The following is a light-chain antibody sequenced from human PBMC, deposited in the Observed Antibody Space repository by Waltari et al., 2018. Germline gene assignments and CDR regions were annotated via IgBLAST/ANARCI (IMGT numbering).Light chain of an antibody. V-gene: IGLV1-40*01. CDR1: SPNIRAAYA. J-gene: IGLJ2*01. Sequence: QSVLTQPPSASGAPGQRITISCTGTSPNIRAAYASHWYQQFPGTAPKLLIFGDSNRPSGVPDRFSGSKSGTSASLAITGLQAEDEADYYCQSFDSSLIADVIFGGGTKLTVL. CDR2: GDS. CDR3: QSFDSSLIADVI.